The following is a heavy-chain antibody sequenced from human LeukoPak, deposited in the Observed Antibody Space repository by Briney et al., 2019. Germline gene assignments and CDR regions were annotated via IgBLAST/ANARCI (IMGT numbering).Heavy chain of an antibody. Sequence: GASVKVSCKASGYTFTGYYMHWVRQAPGQGLEWMGWINPNSGGTNYAQKFQGRVTMTRDTSISTAYKELSRLRSDDTAVYYCARHCSSTSCYDAFDIWGQGTMVTVSS. J-gene: IGHJ3*02. D-gene: IGHD2-2*01. CDR2: INPNSGGT. CDR1: GYTFTGYY. CDR3: ARHCSSTSCYDAFDI. V-gene: IGHV1-2*02.